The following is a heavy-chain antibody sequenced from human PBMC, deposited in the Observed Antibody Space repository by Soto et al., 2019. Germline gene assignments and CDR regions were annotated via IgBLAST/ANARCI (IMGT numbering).Heavy chain of an antibody. V-gene: IGHV1-3*01. CDR1: GYAFTSHT. J-gene: IGHJ4*02. CDR2: LIVSHGSP. Sequence: QVQLVQSGAEVKEPGASVRVSCKASGYAFTSHTIHWARQAPGQGLEWMGWLIVSHGSPRYAPQFQGRVTFGRDTSATTAYMELSSLTSEVTAVYYCAREPVDGVPGDYSGQGTPVVVSS. D-gene: IGHD6-19*01. CDR3: AREPVDGVPGDY.